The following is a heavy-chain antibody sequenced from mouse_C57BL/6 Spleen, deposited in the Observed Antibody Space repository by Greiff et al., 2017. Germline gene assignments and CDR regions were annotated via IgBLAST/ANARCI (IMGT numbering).Heavy chain of an antibody. V-gene: IGHV2-2*01. CDR1: GFSLTSYG. D-gene: IGHD2-5*01. J-gene: IGHJ3*01. Sequence: QVQLQQSGPGLVQPSQSLSITCTVSGFSLTSYGVHWVRQSPGKGLEWLGVIWSGGSTDYNAAFISRLSLSKDNSKSQVFFKMNSLQADDTAIYYCASSYYSNYVGFAYWGQGTLVTVSA. CDR2: IWSGGST. CDR3: ASSYYSNYVGFAY.